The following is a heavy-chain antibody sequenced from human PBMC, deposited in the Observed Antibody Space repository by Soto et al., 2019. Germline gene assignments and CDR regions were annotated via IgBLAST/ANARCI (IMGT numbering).Heavy chain of an antibody. Sequence: ASVKVSCKASGYAFTNYYIHWVRQAPGQGLEWMGVITPSGGGTSYAQKFQGRITMTRDTSTSTVYMELSSLRSEDTAVYYCARVRSGNYLFDSWGRGTLVTVSS. CDR2: ITPSGGGT. CDR1: GYAFTNYY. J-gene: IGHJ4*02. V-gene: IGHV1-46*01. D-gene: IGHD1-26*01. CDR3: ARVRSGNYLFDS.